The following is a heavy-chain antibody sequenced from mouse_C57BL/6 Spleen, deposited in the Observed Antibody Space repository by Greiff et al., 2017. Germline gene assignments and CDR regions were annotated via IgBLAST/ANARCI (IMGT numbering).Heavy chain of an antibody. D-gene: IGHD2-5*01. CDR2: IYPGSGNT. Sequence: QVQLQQSGAELVRPGASVKLSCKASGYTFTDYYINWVKQRPGQGLEWIARIYPGSGNTYYNEKFKGKATLTAEKSSSTAYMQLSSLTSEDSAVYFCARGYSNYPFAYWGQGTLVTVSA. J-gene: IGHJ3*01. CDR1: GYTFTDYY. CDR3: ARGYSNYPFAY. V-gene: IGHV1-76*01.